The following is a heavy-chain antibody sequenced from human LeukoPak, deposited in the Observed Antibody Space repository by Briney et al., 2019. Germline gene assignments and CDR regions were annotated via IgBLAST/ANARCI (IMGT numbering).Heavy chain of an antibody. V-gene: IGHV1-69*05. J-gene: IGHJ4*02. CDR3: ARVTMATIYYFDY. CDR2: IIPIFGTA. D-gene: IGHD5-24*01. Sequence: GASVKVSCKASGGTFSSYAISWVRQAPGQGLEWMGGIIPIFGTASYAQKFQGRVTITTDESTSTAYMGLSSLRSEDTAVYYCARVTMATIYYFDYWGQGTLVTVSS. CDR1: GGTFSSYA.